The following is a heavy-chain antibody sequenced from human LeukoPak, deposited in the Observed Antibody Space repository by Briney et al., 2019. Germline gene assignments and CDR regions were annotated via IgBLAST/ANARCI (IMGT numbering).Heavy chain of an antibody. CDR1: GFTFDDYT. CDR2: ISWDGGST. D-gene: IGHD3-10*01. Sequence: PGRSLRLSCAASGFTFDDYTMHWVRQAPGKGLEWVSLISWDGGSTYYADSVKGRFTISRDNSKNSLYLQMNSLRTEDTALYYCAKDRYYGSGMDVWGQGTTVTVSS. CDR3: AKDRYYGSGMDV. V-gene: IGHV3-43*01. J-gene: IGHJ6*02.